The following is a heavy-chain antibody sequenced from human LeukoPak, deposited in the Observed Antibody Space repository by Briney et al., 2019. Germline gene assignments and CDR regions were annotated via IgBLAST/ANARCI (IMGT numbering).Heavy chain of an antibody. D-gene: IGHD3-22*01. CDR2: IYPSDSDT. J-gene: IGHJ4*02. CDR3: ARRGAYYYDSSGFYDY. V-gene: IGHV5-51*01. CDR1: GYTFTTSW. Sequence: GESLQISCKSSGYTFTTSWIGWGRQTPGKGLEWMGIIYPSDSDTSYSPSFQGQVIISADKSINTAYLQWSSLKASDTAMYYCARRGAYYYDSSGFYDYWGQGTLVTVSS.